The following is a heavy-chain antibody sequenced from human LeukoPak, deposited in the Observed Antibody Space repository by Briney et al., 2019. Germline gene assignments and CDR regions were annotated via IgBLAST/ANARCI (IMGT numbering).Heavy chain of an antibody. CDR3: AAGSSGLLTDCGGDCYSFDY. Sequence: SVKVSCKASGGTFSSYAISWVRQAPGQGLEWMGGIIPIFGTANYAQKFQGRVTITADESTSTAYMELSSLRSEDTAVYYCAAGSSGLLTDCGGDCYSFDYWGQGTLVTVSS. D-gene: IGHD2-21*01. V-gene: IGHV1-69*13. J-gene: IGHJ4*02. CDR1: GGTFSSYA. CDR2: IIPIFGTA.